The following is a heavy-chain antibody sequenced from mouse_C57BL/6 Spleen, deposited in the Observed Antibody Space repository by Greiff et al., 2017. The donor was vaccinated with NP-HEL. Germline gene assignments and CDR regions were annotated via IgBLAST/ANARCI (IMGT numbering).Heavy chain of an antibody. Sequence: VKLQESGPELVKPGASVKISCKASGYAFSSSWMNWVKQRPGKGLEWIGRIYPGDGDTNYNGKFKGKATLTADKSSSTAYMQLSSLTSEDSAVYFCARERDYFDYWGQGTTLTVSS. J-gene: IGHJ2*01. CDR3: ARERDYFDY. CDR2: IYPGDGDT. V-gene: IGHV1-82*01. CDR1: GYAFSSSW.